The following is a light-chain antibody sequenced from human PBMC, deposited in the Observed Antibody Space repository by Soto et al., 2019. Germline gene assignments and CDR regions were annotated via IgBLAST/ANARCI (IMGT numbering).Light chain of an antibody. CDR2: KAS. J-gene: IGKJ4*01. CDR3: QQYNSYPS. Sequence: DIQMTQSPSTLSASVGDRVTITCRASQSISSWLAWYQQKPGKAPKLLIYKASCLESGVPSRFSGSGSGTEFTLTISSLQPDDFATYYCQQYNSYPSVGGGTKVEIK. CDR1: QSISSW. V-gene: IGKV1-5*03.